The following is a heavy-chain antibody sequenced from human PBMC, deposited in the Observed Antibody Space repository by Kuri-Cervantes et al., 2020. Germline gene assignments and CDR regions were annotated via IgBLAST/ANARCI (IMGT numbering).Heavy chain of an antibody. Sequence: GGSLRLSCAASGFTVSSNYMSWVRQAPGKGLEWVSVIYSGGSTYYADSVKGRFTISRDNSKNTLYLQMNSLRAEDTAMYYCARAFDWYSYGALYYWGQGTLVTVSS. CDR1: GFTVSSNY. V-gene: IGHV3-53*01. J-gene: IGHJ4*02. D-gene: IGHD5-18*01. CDR2: IYSGGST. CDR3: ARAFDWYSYGALYY.